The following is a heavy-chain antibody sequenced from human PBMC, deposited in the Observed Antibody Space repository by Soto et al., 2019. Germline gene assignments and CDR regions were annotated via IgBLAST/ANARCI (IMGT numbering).Heavy chain of an antibody. CDR2: IHYSGDT. CDR1: GDSISSYF. CDR3: ARMNQLAPKRNAFDI. D-gene: IGHD1-1*01. J-gene: IGHJ3*02. Sequence: NPSETLSLTCTVSGDSISSYFWTWIRQSPGKGLQWIGYIHYSGDTNYSPSLKSRVSLSVDTSKNQFSLRLTSVTAADTAVYFCARMNQLAPKRNAFDIWGQGTMVTVSS. V-gene: IGHV4-59*01.